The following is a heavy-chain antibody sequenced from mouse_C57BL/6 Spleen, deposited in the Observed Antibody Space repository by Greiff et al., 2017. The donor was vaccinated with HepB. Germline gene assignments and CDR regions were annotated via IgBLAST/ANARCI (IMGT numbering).Heavy chain of an antibody. V-gene: IGHV1-82*01. CDR2: IYPGDGDT. Sequence: VKLQESGPELVKPGASVKISCKASGYAFSSSWMNWVKQRPGKGLEWIGRIYPGDGDTNYNGKFKGKATLTADKSSSTAYMQLSSLTSEDSAVYFCAGYGSSYDYAMDYWGQGTSVTVSS. J-gene: IGHJ4*01. CDR3: AGYGSSYDYAMDY. D-gene: IGHD1-1*01. CDR1: GYAFSSSW.